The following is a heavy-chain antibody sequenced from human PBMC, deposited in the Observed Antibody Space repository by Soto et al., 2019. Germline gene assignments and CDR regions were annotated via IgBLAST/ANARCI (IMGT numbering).Heavy chain of an antibody. V-gene: IGHV4-30-2*01. CDR3: AGIRTYDTSVYYSSFYFDN. CDR1: RGSISTSGYS. CDR2: IYHSGSA. D-gene: IGHD3-22*01. Sequence: QLQLQESGSGLVTPSQTLSLTCTVSRGSISTSGYSWGWIRQPPGKGLEWLGYIYHSGSAYYTPSPKSRVTISVDRSKNQLSLRLSSVTAADTAVYYCAGIRTYDTSVYYSSFYFDNWGQGTLVTVSS. J-gene: IGHJ4*02.